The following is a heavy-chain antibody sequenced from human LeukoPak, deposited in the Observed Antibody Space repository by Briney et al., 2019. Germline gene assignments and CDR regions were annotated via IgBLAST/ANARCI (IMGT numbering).Heavy chain of an antibody. CDR3: ARVSYGDSYYFDY. V-gene: IGHV4-61*02. CDR1: GGSISSGSYY. CDR2: IYTSGST. J-gene: IGHJ4*02. Sequence: SQTLSLTCTVSGGSISSGSYYWSWIRQPAGKGLEWIGRIYTSGSTNYNPSLKSRVTISVDTSKNQFSLKLSSVTAAHTAVYYCARVSYGDSYYFDYWGQGTLVTVSS. D-gene: IGHD4-17*01.